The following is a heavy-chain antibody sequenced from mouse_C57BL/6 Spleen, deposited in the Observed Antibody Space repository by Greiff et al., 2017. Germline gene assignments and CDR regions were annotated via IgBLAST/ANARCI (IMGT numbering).Heavy chain of an antibody. CDR3: ARTVTTVVDWYFDV. Sequence: VQLQQSGPELVKPGDSVKISCKASGYSFTGYFMNWVMQSHGTSLEWIGRINPYNGDTFYNQKFKGKATLTVDKSSSTAHMELRSLTSEDSAVYYCARTVTTVVDWYFDVWGTGTTVTVAS. CDR1: GYSFTGYF. D-gene: IGHD1-1*01. V-gene: IGHV1-20*01. CDR2: INPYNGDT. J-gene: IGHJ1*03.